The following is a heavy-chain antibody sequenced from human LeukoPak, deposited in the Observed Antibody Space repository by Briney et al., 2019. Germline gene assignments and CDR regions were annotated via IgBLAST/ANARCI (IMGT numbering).Heavy chain of an antibody. D-gene: IGHD4-17*01. CDR1: GFTFSSYA. V-gene: IGHV3-23*01. CDR2: ISGSGGST. Sequence: PGRSLRLSCAASGFTFSSYAMSWVRQAPGKGLEWVSAISGSGGSTYYADSAKGRFTISRDNSKNTLYLQMNSLRAEDTAVYYCAKAPLYGDYLLNWGQGTLVTVSS. CDR3: AKAPLYGDYLLN. J-gene: IGHJ4*02.